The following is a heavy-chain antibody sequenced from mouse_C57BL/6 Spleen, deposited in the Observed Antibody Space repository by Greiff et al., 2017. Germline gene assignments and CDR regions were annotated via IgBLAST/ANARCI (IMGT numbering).Heavy chain of an antibody. V-gene: IGHV1-81*01. J-gene: IGHJ3*01. CDR1: GYTFTSYG. CDR2: IYPRSGNT. D-gene: IGHD4-1*01. CDR3: AGARFSTGTGRAY. Sequence: VQLQQSGAELARPGASVKLSCKASGYTFTSYGISWVKQRTGQGLEWIGEIYPRSGNTYYNEQFKGKATLTADKSSSASYMELRRLTSEDSAVYCSAGARFSTGTGRAYWGQGALVTVSA.